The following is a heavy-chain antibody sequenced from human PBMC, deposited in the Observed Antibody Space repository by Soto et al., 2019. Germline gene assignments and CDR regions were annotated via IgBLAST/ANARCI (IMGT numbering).Heavy chain of an antibody. CDR2: INPNDGTT. J-gene: IGHJ4*02. CDR3: ETSLQLRKGWAFDY. Sequence: QVQLVQSGAEVKKPGASVKVSCKASGYTITTYFMQWVRQAPGQGLEWVGIINPNDGTTSYAQKFQGRVTXXRXPXXNTVYMDLSSLRSEDTAVYYCETSLQLRKGWAFDYWGQGTLVTVSS. V-gene: IGHV1-46*01. D-gene: IGHD1-7*01. CDR1: GYTITTYF.